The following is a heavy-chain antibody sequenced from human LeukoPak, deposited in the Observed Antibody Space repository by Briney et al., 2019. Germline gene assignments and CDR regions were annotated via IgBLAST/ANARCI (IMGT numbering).Heavy chain of an antibody. CDR1: GFTFDDYA. J-gene: IGHJ3*02. D-gene: IGHD6-13*01. CDR3: AKDIYSSSSNAFDI. CDR2: ISWNSRSI. Sequence: GGSLRLSCAASGFTFDDYAMHWVRQAPGKGLEWVSGISWNSRSIGYADSVKGRFTISRDNAKNSLYLQMNSLRAEDTALYYCAKDIYSSSSNAFDIWGQGTMVTVSS. V-gene: IGHV3-9*01.